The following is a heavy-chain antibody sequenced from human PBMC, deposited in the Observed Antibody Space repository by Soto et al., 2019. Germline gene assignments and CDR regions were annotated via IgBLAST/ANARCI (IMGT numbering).Heavy chain of an antibody. J-gene: IGHJ4*03. CDR2: VYYSGTT. CDR3: ARDRSDGYYYGDFAF. V-gene: IGHV4-59*01. D-gene: IGHD3-22*01. Sequence: PSGTLSLTCTVSGGSMKNYYWSWIRQPPGKGLEWIGYVYYSGTTNYNPSLKSRVTIAIDKSKNQFSLKMNYVTAADTAVYYCARDRSDGYYYGDFAFWGPETLVTLSS. CDR1: GGSMKNYY.